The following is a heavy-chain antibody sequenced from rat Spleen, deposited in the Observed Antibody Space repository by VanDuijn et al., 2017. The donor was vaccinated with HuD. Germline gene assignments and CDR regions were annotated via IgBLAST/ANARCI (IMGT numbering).Heavy chain of an antibody. CDR1: GFTYSNYD. J-gene: IGHJ3*01. V-gene: IGHV5-27*01. Sequence: EVQLVESGGGLVQPGRSLTLSYAASGFTYSNYDMAWVSQAPTKGLEWVACISAGGGSTYDRDSVKCRFTVSRDNAKRTLYMQMDSLRSEDTATYYGTTVTEDIVELFAYWGQGTLVTVSS. CDR2: ISAGGGST. CDR3: TTVTEDIVELFAY. D-gene: IGHD1-11*01.